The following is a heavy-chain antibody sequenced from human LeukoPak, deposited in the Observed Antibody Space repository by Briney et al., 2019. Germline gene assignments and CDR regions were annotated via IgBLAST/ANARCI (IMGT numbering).Heavy chain of an antibody. CDR2: INSDGSST. D-gene: IGHD1-26*01. V-gene: IGHV3-74*01. J-gene: IGHJ4*02. CDR1: GFTFSSYW. Sequence: PGWSLRLSCAASGFTFSSYWMHWVRQAPGKGLVWVSRINSDGSSTNYADSVKGRFTISRDNSENTLYLEMNSLRAEDTAVYYCARRLEYSGSKGVFDYWGQGTLVTVSS. CDR3: ARRLEYSGSKGVFDY.